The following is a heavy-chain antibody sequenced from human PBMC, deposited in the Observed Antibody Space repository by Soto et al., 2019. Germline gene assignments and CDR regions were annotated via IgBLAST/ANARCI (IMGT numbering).Heavy chain of an antibody. CDR3: ARAIQQLVQVVNWFDP. CDR2: MNPNSGNT. Sequence: WASVNVSCKPSGYTFTSYYINWVRQATGQGLECMGWMNPNSGNTGYAQKFQGRVTMTRNTSISTAYMELSSLRSEDTAVYYCARAIQQLVQVVNWFDPWGQGTLVTVSS. J-gene: IGHJ5*02. CDR1: GYTFTSYY. V-gene: IGHV1-8*01. D-gene: IGHD6-6*01.